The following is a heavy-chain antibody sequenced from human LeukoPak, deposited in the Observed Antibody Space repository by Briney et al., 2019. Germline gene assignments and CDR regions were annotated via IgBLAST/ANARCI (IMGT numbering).Heavy chain of an antibody. CDR1: GFTFNSYS. V-gene: IGHV3-21*01. CDR2: ISSSSSSI. D-gene: IGHD5-18*01. Sequence: PGGYLRLSCAASGFTFNSYSMNWVRQAPGKGLEWVSSISSSSSSIYYADSVKGRFTISRDNAKNSLYLQMNSLRAEDTAVYYCARASGDIVETATMGSYWGQGTLVTVSS. CDR3: ARASGDIVETATMGSY. J-gene: IGHJ4*02.